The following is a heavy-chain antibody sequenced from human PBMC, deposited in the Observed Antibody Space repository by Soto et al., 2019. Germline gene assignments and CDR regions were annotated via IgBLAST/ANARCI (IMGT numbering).Heavy chain of an antibody. J-gene: IGHJ4*02. CDR2: IYYSGST. Sequence: QLQLQESGPGLVKPSETLSLTCTVSGGSISSSSYYWGWIRHPPGKGLEWIGSIYYSGSTDYNPSLKSQVTISVDTSKNQFSLKLSSVTAADTAVYYCARHQFNSGLRHVDYWGQGTLVTVSS. D-gene: IGHD4-17*01. CDR3: ARHQFNSGLRHVDY. CDR1: GGSISSSSYY. V-gene: IGHV4-39*01.